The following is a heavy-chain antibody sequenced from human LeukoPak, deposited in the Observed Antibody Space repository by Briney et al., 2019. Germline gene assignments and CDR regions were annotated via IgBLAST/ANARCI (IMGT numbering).Heavy chain of an antibody. J-gene: IGHJ4*02. CDR1: GYTFPSYG. CDR3: ARVAGYPFDY. V-gene: IGHV1-18*01. CDR2: ISVYNGNT. Sequence: ASVKVSCKASGYTFPSYGFSWVGQAPGQGLEWMGWISVYNGNTNYAQKLQGRVTMITDTSTSTAYMELRSLRSDDTAVYYCARVAGYPFDYWGQGTLVTVSS. D-gene: IGHD6-19*01.